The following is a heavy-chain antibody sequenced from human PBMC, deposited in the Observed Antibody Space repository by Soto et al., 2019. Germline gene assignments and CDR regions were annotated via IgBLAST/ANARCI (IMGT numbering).Heavy chain of an antibody. Sequence: QVQLVESGGGVVQPGRSPRLSCAASGFTFSSYAMHWVRQAPGKGLEWVAVISYDGSNKYYADSVKGRFTISRDNSKNTLYLQMNSLRAEDTAVYYCAREDSSGYYGYWGQGTLVTVSS. V-gene: IGHV3-30-3*01. J-gene: IGHJ4*02. D-gene: IGHD3-22*01. CDR2: ISYDGSNK. CDR3: AREDSSGYYGY. CDR1: GFTFSSYA.